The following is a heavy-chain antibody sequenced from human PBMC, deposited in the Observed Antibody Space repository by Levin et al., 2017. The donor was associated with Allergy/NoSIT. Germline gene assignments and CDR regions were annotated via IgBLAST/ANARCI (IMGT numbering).Heavy chain of an antibody. CDR3: AKNRQGTKKWELLYISVGY. Sequence: PGGSLRLSCAASGFTFSSYAMSWVRQAPGKGLEWVSAISGSGGSTYYAASVKGRFTISRDNSKNTLYLQMNSLRAEDTAVYYCAKNRQGTKKWELLYISVGYWGQGTLVTVSS. CDR2: ISGSGGST. D-gene: IGHD1-26*01. V-gene: IGHV3-23*01. J-gene: IGHJ4*02. CDR1: GFTFSSYA.